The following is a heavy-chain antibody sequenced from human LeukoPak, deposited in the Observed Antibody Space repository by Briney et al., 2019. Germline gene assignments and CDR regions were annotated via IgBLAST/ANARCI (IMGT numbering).Heavy chain of an antibody. D-gene: IGHD3-3*01. CDR2: IYYSGST. J-gene: IGHJ5*02. Sequence: SETLSLTCTVSGGSISSYYWSWIRQPPGKGLEWIGYIYYSGSTNYNPSLKSRVTISVDTSKNQFSLKLSSVTAADTAVYYCAREYYDFSNWSDPWGQGTLVTVSS. CDR3: AREYYDFSNWSDP. CDR1: GGSISSYY. V-gene: IGHV4-59*01.